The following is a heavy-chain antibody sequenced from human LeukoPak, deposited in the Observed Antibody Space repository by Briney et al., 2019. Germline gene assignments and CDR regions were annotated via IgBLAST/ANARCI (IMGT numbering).Heavy chain of an antibody. CDR1: GGSNSSGSYY. CDR3: ARDPAARGAFDI. V-gene: IGHV4-61*02. Sequence: SETLSLTCTVSGGSNSSGSYYWSWIRQPAGKGLEWIGRIYTSGSTNYNPSLKSRVTISVDTSKNQFSLKLSSVTAADTAVYYCARDPAARGAFDIWGQGTMVTVSS. D-gene: IGHD6-6*01. J-gene: IGHJ3*02. CDR2: IYTSGST.